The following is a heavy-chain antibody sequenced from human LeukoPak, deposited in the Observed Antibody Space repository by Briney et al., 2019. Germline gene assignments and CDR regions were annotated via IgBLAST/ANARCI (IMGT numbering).Heavy chain of an antibody. J-gene: IGHJ4*02. V-gene: IGHV3-48*04. D-gene: IGHD1-26*01. CDR3: ARERGSYWLDY. CDR1: GFTFSSYS. Sequence: GGSLRLSCAASGFTFSSYSMSWVRQAPGKGLEWVSYISGRSSTIYYADSGKGRFTISRDNGKSSLYLQMNSLRAEDTAVYYCARERGSYWLDYWGQGTLVTVSS. CDR2: ISGRSSTI.